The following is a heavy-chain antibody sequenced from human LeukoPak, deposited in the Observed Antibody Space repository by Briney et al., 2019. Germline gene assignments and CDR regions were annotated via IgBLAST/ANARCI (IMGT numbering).Heavy chain of an antibody. CDR3: ANIGMGSWYGGDY. J-gene: IGHJ4*02. CDR1: VVVLCRYA. D-gene: IGHD3-10*01. Sequence: GGTLRLSSAASVVVLCRYAERSVLQTPGQGLGRVSGFGDNGGSRTNYADSVKGRFTISRDNSKSTVYLQMNSLRAEDTAVYYCANIGMGSWYGGDYWGQGTLVTVSS. V-gene: IGHV3-23*01. CDR2: FGDNGGSRT.